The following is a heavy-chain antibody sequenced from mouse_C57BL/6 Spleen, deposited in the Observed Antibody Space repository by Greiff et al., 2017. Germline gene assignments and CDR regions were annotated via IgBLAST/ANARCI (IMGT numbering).Heavy chain of an antibody. CDR1: GFTFSSYT. D-gene: IGHD1-1*01. V-gene: IGHV5-9*01. CDR2: ISGGGGNT. Sequence: EVHLVESGGGLVKPGGSLKLSCAASGFTFSSYTMSWVRQTPEKRLEWVATISGGGGNTYYPDSVKGRFTISRDNAKNTLYLQMRSLRSEDTALYYCARQNYGFDYWGQGTTLTVSS. CDR3: ARQNYGFDY. J-gene: IGHJ2*01.